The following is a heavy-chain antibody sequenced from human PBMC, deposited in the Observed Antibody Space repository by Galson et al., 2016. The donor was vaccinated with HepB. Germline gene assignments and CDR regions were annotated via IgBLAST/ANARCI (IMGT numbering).Heavy chain of an antibody. CDR1: GFTFSDYA. D-gene: IGHD3-16*02. Sequence: SLRLSCAASGFTFSDYAMSWVRQAPGKGLEWVSGISGNGGRTYYADSVEGRFTISRDNSKNTLYLQVNSLRAEDTAIYYCAQSSYDYVWGSYRFDSWGQGTLVTVSS. V-gene: IGHV3-23*01. J-gene: IGHJ4*02. CDR2: ISGNGGRT. CDR3: AQSSYDYVWGSYRFDS.